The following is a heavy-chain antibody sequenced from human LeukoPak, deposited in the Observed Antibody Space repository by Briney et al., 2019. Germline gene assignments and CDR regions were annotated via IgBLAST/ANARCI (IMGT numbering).Heavy chain of an antibody. J-gene: IGHJ4*02. V-gene: IGHV3-20*04. D-gene: IGHD1-26*01. CDR2: INWNGGRT. Sequence: GGSLRLSCAASGFSFDDYGMSWVRQAPGKGLEWVSGINWNGGRTGYVDSVKGRFTISRDNAKNSLYQQMNSLRAEDTALYYCARDLKGATRSGYWGQGTLVTVSS. CDR3: ARDLKGATRSGY. CDR1: GFSFDDYG.